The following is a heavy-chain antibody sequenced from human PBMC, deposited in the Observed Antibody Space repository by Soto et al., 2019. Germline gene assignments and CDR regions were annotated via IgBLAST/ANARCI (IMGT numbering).Heavy chain of an antibody. J-gene: IGHJ4*02. D-gene: IGHD3-10*01. CDR2: VKSKTDGGTT. CDR1: GFTFTSAL. CDR3: TTGSMGRDY. Sequence: EVQLVESGGGLVKPGGSLRLSCAASGFTFTSALMTWVRQAPGKGLEWVGRVKSKTDGGTTDYAAPVKGRFTISRDDSEKTLYLQMNSLKTEDTAVYYCTTGSMGRDYWGQGTLVTVSS. V-gene: IGHV3-15*01.